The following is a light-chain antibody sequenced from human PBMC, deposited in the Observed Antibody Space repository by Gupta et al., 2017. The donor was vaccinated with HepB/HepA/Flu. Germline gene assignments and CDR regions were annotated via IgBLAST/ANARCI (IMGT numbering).Light chain of an antibody. CDR1: ESVSSY. V-gene: IGKV3-11*01. CDR2: DAS. Sequence: LVLIQSPATLSFLSGARATLSCRASESVSSYLAWYQQQPGQAPRLLIYDASNTATGNPARFSVSGSGTDSTLTISSLEPEDVAVYYCQQRSNWPPKITFGQGTRLEIK. J-gene: IGKJ5*01. CDR3: QQRSNWPPKIT.